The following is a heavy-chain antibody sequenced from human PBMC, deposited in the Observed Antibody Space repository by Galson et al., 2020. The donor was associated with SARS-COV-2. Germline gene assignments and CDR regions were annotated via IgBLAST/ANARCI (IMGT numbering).Heavy chain of an antibody. CDR1: GFTFNDYA. V-gene: IGHV3-23*01. CDR2: ISQSGATT. CDR3: ATHALLKYSSSWYTSQSGDYFGMDV. J-gene: IGHJ6*02. D-gene: IGHD6-13*01. Sequence: QAGGSLSLSCAAAGFTFNDYAMSWVRQAPGKGLEWVSSISQSGATTYYADTVQGRLTISRDNSKNALYLQMTSLRGDDTAQYYCATHALLKYSSSWYTSQSGDYFGMDVWGQGTTVTVSS.